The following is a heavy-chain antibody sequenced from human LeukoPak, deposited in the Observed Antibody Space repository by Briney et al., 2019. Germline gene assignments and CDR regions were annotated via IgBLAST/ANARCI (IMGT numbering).Heavy chain of an antibody. V-gene: IGHV3-7*01. Sequence: GGPLRLSCAASGFTFSSYWMTWVRQAPGKGLEWVANIKQDGSEKYYVDSVKGRFTISRDNAKKSLYLQMNSLRGEDTAVYYCAKDSLRERIVGSTTRGVNDYWGQGTLVTVSS. CDR2: IKQDGSEK. D-gene: IGHD1-26*01. CDR3: AKDSLRERIVGSTTRGVNDY. J-gene: IGHJ4*02. CDR1: GFTFSSYW.